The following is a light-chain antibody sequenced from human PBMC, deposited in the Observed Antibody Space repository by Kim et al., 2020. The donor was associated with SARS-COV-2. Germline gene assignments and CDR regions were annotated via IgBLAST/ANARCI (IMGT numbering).Light chain of an antibody. J-gene: IGKJ1*01. V-gene: IGKV3-20*01. CDR3: QQYGGSPWT. Sequence: EIVLTQSPGSLSLSPGERATLSCRASQSVSRNYLAWYQQKPGQAPRLLIHGAHNRATGIPVRFNGSRSGADFTLAISRLEPEDFAVYYCQQYGGSPWTFGRGTKVDIK. CDR1: QSVSRNY. CDR2: GAH.